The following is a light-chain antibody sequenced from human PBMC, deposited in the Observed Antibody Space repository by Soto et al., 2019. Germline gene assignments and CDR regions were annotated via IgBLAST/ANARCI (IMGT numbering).Light chain of an antibody. CDR1: QSVSSY. Sequence: EIVLTQSPATLSLSPGERATLSCRASQSVSSYLAWYQQKPGQAPRLLIYGASTRATGTPDRFRGSGSGTDFTLTINRLEPEDFAVYYCQQYGGSPLFTFGPGTKVDIK. V-gene: IGKV3-20*01. CDR3: QQYGGSPLFT. J-gene: IGKJ3*01. CDR2: GAS.